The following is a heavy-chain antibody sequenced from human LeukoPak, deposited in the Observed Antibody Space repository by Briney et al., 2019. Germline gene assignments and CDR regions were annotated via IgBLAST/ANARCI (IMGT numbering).Heavy chain of an antibody. CDR3: ARSPSTTTVTTV. J-gene: IGHJ4*02. CDR2: IYYSGST. CDR1: GGSISSYY. D-gene: IGHD4-17*01. V-gene: IGHV4-59*01. Sequence: SETLSLTCTVSGGSISSYYWSWIRQPPGKGLEWIGCIYYSGSTNYNPSLKSRVTISVDTSKNQFSLKLSSVTAADTAVYYCARSPSTTTVTTVWGQGTLVTVSS.